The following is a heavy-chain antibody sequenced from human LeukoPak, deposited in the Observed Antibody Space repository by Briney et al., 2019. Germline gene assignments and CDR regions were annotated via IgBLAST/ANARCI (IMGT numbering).Heavy chain of an antibody. CDR3: ARAWGVYSPFDY. J-gene: IGHJ4*02. V-gene: IGHV3-23*01. CDR1: GFTFSTYA. Sequence: GRSLRLSCAASGFTFSTYAMNWVRQAPGKGLEWVSTFSGSVDTTYYADSVKGRFTISRDNSKNTLYLQMDSLRAEDTAVYYCARAWGVYSPFDYWGQGTLVTVSS. CDR2: FSGSVDTT. D-gene: IGHD5-18*01.